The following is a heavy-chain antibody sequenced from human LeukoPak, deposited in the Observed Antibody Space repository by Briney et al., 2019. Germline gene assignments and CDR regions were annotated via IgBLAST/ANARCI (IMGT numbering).Heavy chain of an antibody. V-gene: IGHV3-23*01. Sequence: PGGSLRLSCAASGFTFSTYAMSWVRQAPGKGLEWVSGISGSSSHTEDADSVKGRFTISRDNSKNTLYLQMNSLRAEDTALYYCTKEYDKAYRSPQCGFSSWGRGPLVPVSS. CDR3: TKEYDKAYRSPQCGFSS. D-gene: IGHD3-16*02. J-gene: IGHJ5*02. CDR2: ISGSSSHT. CDR1: GFTFSTYA.